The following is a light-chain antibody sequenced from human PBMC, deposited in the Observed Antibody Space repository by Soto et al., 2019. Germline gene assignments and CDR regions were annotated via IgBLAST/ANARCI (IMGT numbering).Light chain of an antibody. Sequence: DIQMTQSPSSLSASVGDRVTITCQTSQSINTYLNWYQQKPGKAPKLLIYGASSLQSGVPLRFSGSGSGTDFTLTISSLEPEDFATYYCQESYSPLWGTWGQGTKVDIK. CDR3: QESYSPLWGT. J-gene: IGKJ1*01. V-gene: IGKV1-39*01. CDR1: QSINTY. CDR2: GAS.